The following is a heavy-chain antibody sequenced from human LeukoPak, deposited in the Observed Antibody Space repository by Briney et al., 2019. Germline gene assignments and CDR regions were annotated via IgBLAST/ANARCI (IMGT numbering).Heavy chain of an antibody. CDR1: GGSFSGYY. Sequence: PSETLSLTCAVYGGSFSGYYWSWIRQPPGKGLEWIGEINHSGSTNYNPSLKSRVTISVDTSKNQFSLKLSSVTAAGTAVYYCARESTYYYGSGSYCWGQGTLVTVSS. CDR2: INHSGST. J-gene: IGHJ4*02. D-gene: IGHD3-10*01. CDR3: ARESTYYYGSGSYC. V-gene: IGHV4-34*01.